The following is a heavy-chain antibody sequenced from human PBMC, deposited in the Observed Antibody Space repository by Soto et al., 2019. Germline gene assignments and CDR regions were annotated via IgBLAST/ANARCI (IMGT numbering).Heavy chain of an antibody. CDR3: ARAGCSSTSCYRRYWFDP. D-gene: IGHD2-2*01. J-gene: IGHJ5*02. CDR2: IYHSGST. V-gene: IGHV4-31*02. CDR1: GGSISSGGYY. Sequence: SETLSLTCTVSGGSISSGGYYWSWIRQHPGKGLEWIGYIYHSGSTNYNPSLKSRVTISVDTSKNQFSLKLSSVTAADTAVYYCARAGCSSTSCYRRYWFDPRGQGTVVTVSS.